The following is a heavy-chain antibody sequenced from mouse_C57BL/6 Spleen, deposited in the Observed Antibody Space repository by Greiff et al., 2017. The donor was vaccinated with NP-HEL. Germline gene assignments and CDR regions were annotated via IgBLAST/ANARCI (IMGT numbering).Heavy chain of an antibody. CDR3: ASRYGSSPYWYFDV. D-gene: IGHD1-1*01. Sequence: EVKLVESGGGLVQPGGSLSLSCAASGFTFTDYYMSWVRQPPGKALEWLGFIRNKANGYTTEYSASVKGRFTISRDNYQSILYLQMNALRAEDSATYYCASRYGSSPYWYFDVWGTGTTVTVSS. CDR2: IRNKANGYTT. CDR1: GFTFTDYY. J-gene: IGHJ1*03. V-gene: IGHV7-3*01.